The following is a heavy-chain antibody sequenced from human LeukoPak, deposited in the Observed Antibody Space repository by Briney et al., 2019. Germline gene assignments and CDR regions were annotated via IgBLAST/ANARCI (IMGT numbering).Heavy chain of an antibody. Sequence: PSETLSLTCTVSGGSINSYYWSWIRQPPGKGLEWIGCIYSSGSTSYNPSLKSRVTISVDTSKNQFSLKLSSVTAADTAVYYCAREREIWDYDILTGYYVDYWGQGTLVTVSS. CDR3: AREREIWDYDILTGYYVDY. V-gene: IGHV4-4*08. CDR1: GGSINSYY. D-gene: IGHD3-9*01. J-gene: IGHJ4*02. CDR2: IYSSGST.